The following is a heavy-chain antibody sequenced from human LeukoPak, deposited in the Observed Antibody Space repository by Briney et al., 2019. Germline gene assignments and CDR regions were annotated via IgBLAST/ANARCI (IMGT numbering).Heavy chain of an antibody. V-gene: IGHV3-33*06. D-gene: IGHD2-2*01. J-gene: IGHJ3*02. Sequence: PPGGSLRLSCAASGFTFSNYGMHWVRQAPGKGLEWVAVIWYDGSNKYYTDSVKGRFTISRDNSKNTLYLQMNSLRAEDTAVYYCAKGRTKYCSSTSCSSVAFDIWGQGTMVTVSS. CDR2: IWYDGSNK. CDR3: AKGRTKYCSSTSCSSVAFDI. CDR1: GFTFSNYG.